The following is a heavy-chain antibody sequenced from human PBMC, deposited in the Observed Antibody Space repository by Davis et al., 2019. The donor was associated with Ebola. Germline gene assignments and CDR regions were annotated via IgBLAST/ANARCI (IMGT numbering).Heavy chain of an antibody. CDR3: ARGTFGDCNSTSCYYFGMDV. CDR1: GGSFSDYY. Sequence: PPETLSLTCAVYGGSFSDYYWSWIRQPPGKGLEWTGEINHSGSTNYNPSLKSRATIPVDTSKTRFSLKLSSVTAAGTAVYYCARGTFGDCNSTSCYYFGMDVWGQGTTVTVSS. V-gene: IGHV4-34*01. CDR2: INHSGST. D-gene: IGHD2-2*01. J-gene: IGHJ6*02.